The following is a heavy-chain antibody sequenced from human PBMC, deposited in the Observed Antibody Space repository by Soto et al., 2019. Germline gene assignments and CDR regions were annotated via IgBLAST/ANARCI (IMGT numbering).Heavy chain of an antibody. D-gene: IGHD5-12*01. CDR1: VDSVSSNTAS. CDR3: AKGDNLGPKTGYAFDP. Sequence: SQTLSLTCAISVDSVSSNTASSNWIRQSPSRGLEWLGRTYFRSKWYNDYAVSVKSRIIINPDKSKNQFSLQLNSVTPEDTAVYFCAKGDNLGPKTGYAFDPWGQGIMVTVSS. CDR2: TYFRSKWYN. V-gene: IGHV6-1*01. J-gene: IGHJ5*02.